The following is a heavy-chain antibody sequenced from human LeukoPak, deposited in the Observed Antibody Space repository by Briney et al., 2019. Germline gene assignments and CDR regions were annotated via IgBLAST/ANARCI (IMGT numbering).Heavy chain of an antibody. CDR3: ARDDGYGSGSLNPYYYYGMDV. V-gene: IGHV3-7*03. CDR2: IKQDGSEK. J-gene: IGHJ6*04. D-gene: IGHD3-10*01. Sequence: GRSLRLSWAAAGLTFSSYWMSWVRQAPGKGSESQANIKQDGSEKNYVDSVKGRFTISRDNAKNSLLLQMDSLRAEDTAVYYCARDDGYGSGSLNPYYYYGMDVWGKGTTVTVSS. CDR1: GLTFSSYW.